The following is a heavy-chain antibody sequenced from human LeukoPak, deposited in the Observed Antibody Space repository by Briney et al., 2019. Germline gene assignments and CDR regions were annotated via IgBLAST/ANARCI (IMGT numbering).Heavy chain of an antibody. J-gene: IGHJ4*02. CDR2: ISGSGGVT. Sequence: GGSLRLSCVGSGFTFSAYAMGWVRQAPGKGLEWVSGISGSGGVTYDADSVKGRFTISRDNSKKTMYLQMNNLRAEDTAVYYCAKMRTSDSFHFDYWGQGILVPVSS. D-gene: IGHD2-15*01. V-gene: IGHV3-23*01. CDR3: AKMRTSDSFHFDY. CDR1: GFTFSAYA.